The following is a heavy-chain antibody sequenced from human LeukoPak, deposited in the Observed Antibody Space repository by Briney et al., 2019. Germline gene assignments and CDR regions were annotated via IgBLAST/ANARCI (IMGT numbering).Heavy chain of an antibody. CDR1: GGSISSGGYY. Sequence: PSQTLSLTCTVSGGSISSGGYYWSWIRQHPGKGLEWIGYIHYSGSTNYNPSLKSRVTISVDTSKKQFSLKLSSVTAADTAVYYCAGGDPAAYFQHWGQGTLVTVSS. V-gene: IGHV4-61*08. D-gene: IGHD2-21*02. J-gene: IGHJ1*01. CDR2: IHYSGST. CDR3: AGGDPAAYFQH.